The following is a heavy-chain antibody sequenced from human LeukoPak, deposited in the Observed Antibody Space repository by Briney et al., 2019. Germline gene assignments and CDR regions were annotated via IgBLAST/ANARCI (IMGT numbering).Heavy chain of an antibody. D-gene: IGHD5-18*01. CDR1: GFTFSNYA. J-gene: IGHJ6*04. CDR3: AKDRGYSYGNYYDYGMDV. V-gene: IGHV3-23*01. Sequence: GGSLRLSCAASGFTFSNYAMTWVRQPPGKGLEWVSAIVGGGGSTHYAESVKGRFTISRDTSKNTLYLQMNSLRAEDTAVYYCAKDRGYSYGNYYDYGMDVWGKGTTVTVSS. CDR2: IVGGGGST.